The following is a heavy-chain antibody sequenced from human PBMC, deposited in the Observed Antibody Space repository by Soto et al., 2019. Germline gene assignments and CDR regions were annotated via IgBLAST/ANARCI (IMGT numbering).Heavy chain of an antibody. V-gene: IGHV1-8*02. CDR2: MSPKSGDT. D-gene: IGHD7-27*01. J-gene: IGHJ4*02. Sequence: QVQLVQSGAEVKKPGASVKVSCKGSGYTFTSNDINWVRQATGQGFEWMGWMSPKSGDTGYSQKFQGRVTMTRDTSRSSAYMELSSLRSEDTAVYYCEGCPPSWGFDFWGQGTLVTVSS. CDR1: GYTFTSND. CDR3: EGCPPSWGFDF.